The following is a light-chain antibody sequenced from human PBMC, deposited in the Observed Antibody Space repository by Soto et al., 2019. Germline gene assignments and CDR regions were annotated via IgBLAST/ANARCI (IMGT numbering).Light chain of an antibody. Sequence: SYELTQPPSVSVSPGQTAGLSCSGDELGNKYVCWYQQKPGQSPVLVIYQDTQRPSGIPERFSGSNSGNTATLTIRETQAMDEADYFCQAWDNTTVVFGGGTQLTVL. J-gene: IGLJ3*02. CDR2: QDT. CDR1: ELGNKY. CDR3: QAWDNTTVV. V-gene: IGLV3-1*01.